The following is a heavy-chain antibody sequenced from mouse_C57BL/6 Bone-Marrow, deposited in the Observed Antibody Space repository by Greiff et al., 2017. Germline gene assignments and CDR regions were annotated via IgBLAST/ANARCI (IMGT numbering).Heavy chain of an antibody. CDR3: ARSSTMAYAMDY. J-gene: IGHJ4*01. CDR2: INPSNGGT. Sequence: QVHVKQPGTELVKPGASVKLSCKASGYTFTSYWMHWVKQRPGQGLEWIGNINPSNGGTNYNEKFKSKATLTVDKSSSTAYMQLSSLTSEDSAVYYCARSSTMAYAMDYWGQGTSVTVSS. D-gene: IGHD2-1*01. V-gene: IGHV1-53*01. CDR1: GYTFTSYW.